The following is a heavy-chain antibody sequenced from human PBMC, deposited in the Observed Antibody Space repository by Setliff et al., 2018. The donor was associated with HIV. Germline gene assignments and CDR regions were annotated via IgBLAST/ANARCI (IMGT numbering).Heavy chain of an antibody. CDR1: NGSISSGGYF. CDR3: ARGGRKDLTDN. J-gene: IGHJ1*01. D-gene: IGHD2-21*02. CDR2: IYYNGNT. V-gene: IGHV4-31*03. Sequence: SETLSLTCSVSNGSISSGGYFWSWIRQHPGKGLEWIGYIYYNGNTYYNPSLKSRAAISLDTSENYFSLKLTSVTAADTAIYFCARGGRKDLTDNWGQGTLVTV.